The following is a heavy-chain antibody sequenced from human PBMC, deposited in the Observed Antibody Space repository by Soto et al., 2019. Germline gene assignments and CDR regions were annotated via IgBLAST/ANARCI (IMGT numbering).Heavy chain of an antibody. CDR1: GGSISSSNW. V-gene: IGHV4-4*02. J-gene: IGHJ6*02. CDR2: IYHSGIT. D-gene: IGHD2-8*01. CDR3: ARGGDAIGPYGMDV. Sequence: QVQLQESGPGRVKPSGTLSLTCAVSGGSISSSNWWSWVRQPPGKGLEWIGEIYHSGITNYNPSLKNRVNRSVDKSKNQFSLKLSSVTAAGTAVYYCARGGDAIGPYGMDVWGQGTTVTVSS.